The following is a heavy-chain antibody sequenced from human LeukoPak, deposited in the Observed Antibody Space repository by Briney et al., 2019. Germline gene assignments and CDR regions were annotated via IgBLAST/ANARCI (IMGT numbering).Heavy chain of an antibody. Sequence: SETLSLTCTVSGGSISSYYWSWIRQHPGKGLEWIGYIYYSGSTYYNPSLKSRVTISVDTSKNQFSLKLSSVTAADTAVYYCASSVVVTAIFDYWGQGTLVTVSS. D-gene: IGHD2-21*02. J-gene: IGHJ4*02. CDR2: IYYSGST. V-gene: IGHV4-59*06. CDR1: GGSISSYY. CDR3: ASSVVVTAIFDY.